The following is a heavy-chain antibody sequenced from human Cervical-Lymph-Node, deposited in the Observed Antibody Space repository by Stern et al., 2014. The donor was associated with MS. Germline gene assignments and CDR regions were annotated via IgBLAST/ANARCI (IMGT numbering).Heavy chain of an antibody. D-gene: IGHD1-1*01. CDR1: GGAISGYY. CDR3: ARDSTAWSPSFDY. J-gene: IGHJ4*02. CDR2: VCYIGKT. Sequence: VQLAEYGPGLVKPSETLSLTCAVSGGAISGYYWNWIRQSPGKGLERIGSVCYIGKTNYNPSLNGRVTISLDTSKSQFSLRLSSVTAGDTAVYYCARDSTAWSPSFDYLGQGTLVTVSS. V-gene: IGHV4-59*01.